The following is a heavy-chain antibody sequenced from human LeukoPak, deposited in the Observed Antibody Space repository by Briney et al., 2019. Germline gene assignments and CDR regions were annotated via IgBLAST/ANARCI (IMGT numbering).Heavy chain of an antibody. CDR3: ARADFDSGGYYPDPRWNYYYGMDI. CDR2: ISSSGRTI. J-gene: IGHJ6*02. Sequence: GGSLRLSCAASGFTFSDYYMSWIRQAPGKGLEWISKISSSGRTIYYADSVKGRFTISRDNAKKSLFLQMDSLRAEDTAVYYCARADFDSGGYYPDPRWNYYYGMDIWGQGTTVTASS. V-gene: IGHV3-11*01. CDR1: GFTFSDYY. D-gene: IGHD3-22*01.